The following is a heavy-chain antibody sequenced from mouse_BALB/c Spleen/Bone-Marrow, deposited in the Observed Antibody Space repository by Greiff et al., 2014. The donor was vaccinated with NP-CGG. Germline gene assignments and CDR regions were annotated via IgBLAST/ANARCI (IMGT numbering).Heavy chain of an antibody. Sequence: VKLVESGTELVKPGASVKLSCKASGYTFTTYYIYWVKQRAGQGLEWIGKINPSNGGTNFNEKYKSKATLTVDKSSSTSYMQLSSLTSEDSAVYYCTRDGHNYYAMDYWGQGTSVTVSS. D-gene: IGHD2-3*01. CDR1: GYTFTTYY. CDR2: INPSNGGT. V-gene: IGHV1-53*01. J-gene: IGHJ4*01. CDR3: TRDGHNYYAMDY.